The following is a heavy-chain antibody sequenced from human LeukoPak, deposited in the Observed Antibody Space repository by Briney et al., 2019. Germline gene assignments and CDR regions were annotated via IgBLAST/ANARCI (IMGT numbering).Heavy chain of an antibody. CDR2: INPNSGGT. J-gene: IGHJ4*02. CDR3: AREDYNNYREIDY. Sequence: ASVKVSCKASGYSFTAYYLHWVRQAPGQGLEGMGWINPNSGGTNYAQKFQGRVTMTSDTSIGTAYMELSRLSSGDTAVYYCAREDYNNYREIDYWGQGTLVAVSS. V-gene: IGHV1-2*02. D-gene: IGHD4-4*01. CDR1: GYSFTAYY.